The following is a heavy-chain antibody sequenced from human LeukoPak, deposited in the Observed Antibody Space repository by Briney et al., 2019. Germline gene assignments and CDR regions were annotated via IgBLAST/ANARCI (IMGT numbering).Heavy chain of an antibody. CDR3: ARDPLYCSSTSCYEIGFDY. J-gene: IGHJ4*02. CDR2: IYTSGST. Sequence: SETLSLTCTVSGGSISSYYWSWIRQPAGKGLEWIGRIYTSGSTNYNPSLKSRVTMSVDTSKNQFSLKLSSVTAADTAVYYCARDPLYCSSTSCYEIGFDYWGQGTLVTVSS. CDR1: GGSISSYY. D-gene: IGHD2-2*01. V-gene: IGHV4-4*07.